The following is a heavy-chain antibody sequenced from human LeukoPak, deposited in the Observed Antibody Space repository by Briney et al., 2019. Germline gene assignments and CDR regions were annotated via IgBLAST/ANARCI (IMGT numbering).Heavy chain of an antibody. D-gene: IGHD5-24*01. V-gene: IGHV4-4*02. CDR2: IFHGGSA. J-gene: IGHJ4*02. CDR3: ARDRGDGYNSGYFEY. CDR1: GASISNSNW. Sequence: PSETLSLTCTVSGASISNSNWWSWVRQPPGKGLEWIGEIFHGGSANYNPSLKSRVTISVDKSKNQFSLKLSSVTAADTAVYYCARDRGDGYNSGYFEYWGQGTLVTVSS.